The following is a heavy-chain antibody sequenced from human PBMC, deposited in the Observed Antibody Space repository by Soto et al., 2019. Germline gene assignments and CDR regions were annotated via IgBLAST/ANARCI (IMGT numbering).Heavy chain of an antibody. V-gene: IGHV5-51*01. J-gene: IGHJ6*02. CDR3: ARLRDYAAGMDV. CDR2: IWPGDSDT. CDR1: GYNFATNW. Sequence: GESLKISCKGFGYNFATNWIGWVRQMPGKGLERMGIIWPGDSDTRYNPSFQGHVTFSADKSISTAYLHLNSLKAPDTAMYYCARLRDYAAGMDVWGQGTTVTVSS. D-gene: IGHD3-16*01.